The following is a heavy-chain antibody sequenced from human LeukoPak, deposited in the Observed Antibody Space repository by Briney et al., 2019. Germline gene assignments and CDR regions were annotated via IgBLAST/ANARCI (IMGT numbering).Heavy chain of an antibody. Sequence: PGGSLRLSCAASGFTFSSYGMHWVRQAPGKGLEWVAVIWYDGSNKYYADSVKGRFTISRDNSKNTLYLQMNSLRAEDTAVYYCAREYCSGGSCYPGFLPVYWGQGTLVTVSS. CDR3: AREYCSGGSCYPGFLPVY. V-gene: IGHV3-33*01. CDR2: IWYDGSNK. CDR1: GFTFSSYG. D-gene: IGHD2-15*01. J-gene: IGHJ4*02.